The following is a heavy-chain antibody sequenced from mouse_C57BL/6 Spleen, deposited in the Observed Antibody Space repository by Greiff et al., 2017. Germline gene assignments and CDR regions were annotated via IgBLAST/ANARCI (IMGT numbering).Heavy chain of an antibody. CDR1: GYTFTSYW. D-gene: IGHD1-1*01. Sequence: VKLQQPGAELVKPGASVKLSCKASGYTFTSYWMHWVKQRHGRGLEWIGRIDPNSGGTTYNEKFKSKATLTVDKPSSTAYMQLSSLTSEDSAGYYCARGYYGSSYYVDYWGQGTTLTV. J-gene: IGHJ2*01. V-gene: IGHV1-72*01. CDR2: IDPNSGGT. CDR3: ARGYYGSSYYVDY.